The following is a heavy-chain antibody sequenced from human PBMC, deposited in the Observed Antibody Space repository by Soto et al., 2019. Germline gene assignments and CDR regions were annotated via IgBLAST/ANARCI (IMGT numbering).Heavy chain of an antibody. CDR1: GFTFSSYE. D-gene: IGHD3-9*01. J-gene: IGHJ6*02. V-gene: IGHV3-48*03. CDR2: ISSSGSTI. CDR3: ARAYYDILTGYVYYGMDV. Sequence: LRLSCAASGFTFSSYEMNWVRQAPGKGLEWVSYISSSGSTIYYADSVKGRFTISRDNAKNSLYLQMNSLRAEDTAVYYCARAYYDILTGYVYYGMDVWGQGTRVTVSS.